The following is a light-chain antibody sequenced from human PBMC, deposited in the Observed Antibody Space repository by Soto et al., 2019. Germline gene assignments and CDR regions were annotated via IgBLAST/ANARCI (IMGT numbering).Light chain of an antibody. J-gene: IGLJ2*01. CDR2: QDS. CDR1: KLGDKY. CDR3: QAWDSSTVV. V-gene: IGLV3-1*01. Sequence: SYELTQPPSVSVSPGQTASITCYGDKLGDKYACCYQQKPGQSPVLVIYQDSKRPSGIPERFSGSNYGNTATLTLSGTQAMDEADYYCQAWDSSTVVFGGGTKRTVL.